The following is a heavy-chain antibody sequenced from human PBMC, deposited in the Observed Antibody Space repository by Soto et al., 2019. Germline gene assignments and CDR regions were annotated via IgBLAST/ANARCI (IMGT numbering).Heavy chain of an antibody. CDR3: ARAGGSGRTFDY. Sequence: SETLSPTCAVSGFSISSGYYWGWLRQPPGKGPEWIGSIYHSGNTYYNPSLKSRLTISVDTSKNQFSLTLTSVTAADTAVYHCARAGGSGRTFDYWGQGTLVTVSS. J-gene: IGHJ4*02. V-gene: IGHV4-38-2*01. D-gene: IGHD3-10*01. CDR1: GFSISSGYY. CDR2: IYHSGNT.